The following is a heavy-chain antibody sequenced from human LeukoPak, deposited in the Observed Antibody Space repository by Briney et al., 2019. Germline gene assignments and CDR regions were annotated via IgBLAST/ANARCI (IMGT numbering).Heavy chain of an antibody. CDR1: GGTFTSYA. D-gene: IGHD3-16*02. V-gene: IGHV1-69*05. CDR3: ARESLGAARYTNWFDP. Sequence: SVKVSCKASGGTFTSYAISWVRQAPGQGLEWMGGIIPIFGTANYAQKFQGRVTITTDESTSTAYMELSSLRSEDTAVYYCARESLGAARYTNWFDPWGQGTLVTVSS. CDR2: IIPIFGTA. J-gene: IGHJ5*02.